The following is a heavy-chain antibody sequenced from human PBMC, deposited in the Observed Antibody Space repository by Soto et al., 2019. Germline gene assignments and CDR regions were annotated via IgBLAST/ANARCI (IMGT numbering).Heavy chain of an antibody. Sequence: QLQLQESGPGLVKPSETLSLTCTVSGGSISSSSYYWGWIRQPPGKGLEWIGSIYYSGSTYYNPSLKSRVTISVDTSKNQFSLKLSSVTAADTAVYYCAGYSSSWYPFQHWGQGTLVTVSS. CDR1: GGSISSSSYY. CDR2: IYYSGST. V-gene: IGHV4-39*01. J-gene: IGHJ1*01. CDR3: AGYSSSWYPFQH. D-gene: IGHD6-13*01.